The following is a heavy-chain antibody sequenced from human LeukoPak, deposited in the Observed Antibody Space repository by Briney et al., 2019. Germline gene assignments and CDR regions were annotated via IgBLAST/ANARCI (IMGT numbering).Heavy chain of an antibody. D-gene: IGHD3-22*01. J-gene: IGHJ4*02. V-gene: IGHV1-2*02. CDR3: ARDRDYDSSFDY. CDR1: GYTFTGYY. Sequence: ASVKVSCKASGYTFTGYYMRWVRQAPGQGLEWKGWINPNSGGTNYAQKFQGRVTMTRDTSISTAYMELSRLRSDDTAVYYCARDRDYDSSFDYWGQGTLVTVSS. CDR2: INPNSGGT.